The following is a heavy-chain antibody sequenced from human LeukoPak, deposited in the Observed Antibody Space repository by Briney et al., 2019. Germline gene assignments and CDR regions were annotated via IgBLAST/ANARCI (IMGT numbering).Heavy chain of an antibody. CDR2: IIPIFGTA. J-gene: IGHJ6*04. V-gene: IGHV1-69*13. D-gene: IGHD2-15*01. Sequence: SVKVSCKASGGTFSSYAISWVRQAPGKGLEWMGGIIPIFGTANYAQKFQGRVTITADESTSTAYMELSSLRSEDTAVYYCARGYSYCSGGRCYSLQYYGMDVWGKGTTVTVSS. CDR3: ARGYSYCSGGRCYSLQYYGMDV. CDR1: GGTFSSYA.